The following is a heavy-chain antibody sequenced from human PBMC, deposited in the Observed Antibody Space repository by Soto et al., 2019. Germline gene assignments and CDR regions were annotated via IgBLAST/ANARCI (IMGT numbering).Heavy chain of an antibody. CDR2: IYTSGST. Sequence: PSETLSLTCSVSVTSFSNYYWSWMRQPAGKGLEHIGRIYTSGSTSYNPSLKSRVTMSMDTSQTQIYLNLTSVTAADTAVYYCARGGIQLSYAFDYWGQGIQVTVSS. J-gene: IGHJ4*02. D-gene: IGHD5-18*01. CDR1: VTSFSNYY. CDR3: ARGGIQLSYAFDY. V-gene: IGHV4-4*07.